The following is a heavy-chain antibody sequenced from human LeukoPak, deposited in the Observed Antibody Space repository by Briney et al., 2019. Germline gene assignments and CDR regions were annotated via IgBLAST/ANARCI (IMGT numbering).Heavy chain of an antibody. J-gene: IGHJ4*02. V-gene: IGHV3-21*01. CDR3: ARDLIQPPFDY. D-gene: IGHD5-18*01. Sequence: SGGPLRLSCGACGFTFSSYCMNWVRQPPAKGREWVLSNSSSSSYIYYADSVKGRFTISRDNAKNSLYLQMNSLRAEDTAVYYCARDLIQPPFDYWGQGTLVTVSS. CDR2: NSSSSSYI. CDR1: GFTFSSYC.